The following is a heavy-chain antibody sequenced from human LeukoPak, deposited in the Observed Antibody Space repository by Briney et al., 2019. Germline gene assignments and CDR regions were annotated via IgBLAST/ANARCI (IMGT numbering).Heavy chain of an antibody. CDR3: ARHDGGYCSSTSCYTTQRWFDY. CDR2: IYYSGST. J-gene: IGHJ4*02. Sequence: SETLSLTCTVSGGSISSSSYYWGWIRQPPGKGLEWIGSIYYSGSTYYNPSLKSRVTISVDTSKNQFSLKLSSVTAADTAVYYCARHDGGYCSSTSCYTTQRWFDYWGQGTLVTVSS. CDR1: GGSISSSSYY. D-gene: IGHD2-2*02. V-gene: IGHV4-39*01.